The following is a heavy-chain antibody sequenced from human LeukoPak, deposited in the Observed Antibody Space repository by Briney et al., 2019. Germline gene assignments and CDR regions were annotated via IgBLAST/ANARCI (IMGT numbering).Heavy chain of an antibody. V-gene: IGHV4-39*01. J-gene: IGHJ6*02. CDR1: GGSISSGSYY. CDR3: ARRGWYRYYYGMDV. Sequence: SETLSLTCTVSGGSISSGSYYWGWIRQPPGKGLEWIGSIYYSGSTYYNPSLKSRVTISVDTSKNQFSLKLSSVTAADTAVYYCARRGWYRYYYGMDVWGQGTTVTVSS. CDR2: IYYSGST. D-gene: IGHD6-19*01.